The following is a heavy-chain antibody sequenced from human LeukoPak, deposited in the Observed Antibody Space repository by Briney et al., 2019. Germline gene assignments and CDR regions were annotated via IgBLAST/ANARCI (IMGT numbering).Heavy chain of an antibody. Sequence: GGSLRLSCAASGFTFSSYEMNWVRQAPGKGLEWVSYISSSGSTIYYADSVKGRSTISRDNAKKSLYLQMNSLRAEDTAVYYCASRSIGSSWSPVDYWGQGTLVTVSS. CDR3: ASRSIGSSWSPVDY. D-gene: IGHD6-13*01. V-gene: IGHV3-48*03. CDR1: GFTFSSYE. CDR2: ISSSGSTI. J-gene: IGHJ4*02.